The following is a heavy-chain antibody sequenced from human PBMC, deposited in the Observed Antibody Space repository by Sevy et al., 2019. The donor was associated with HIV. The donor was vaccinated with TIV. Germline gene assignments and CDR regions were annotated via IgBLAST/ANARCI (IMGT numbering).Heavy chain of an antibody. CDR3: ARVRYNYGSYYFDY. V-gene: IGHV3-11*01. CDR1: TFTFSDYY. CDR2: ISSRGSHI. J-gene: IGHJ4*02. Sequence: EGSLRLSCAASTFTFSDYYMTWIRQAPGKGLESVSYISSRGSHIYYADSVKGRFTISRDNAKNSLYLQMNSLRAEDTAVYYCARVRYNYGSYYFDYWGQGTLVTVSS. D-gene: IGHD5-18*01.